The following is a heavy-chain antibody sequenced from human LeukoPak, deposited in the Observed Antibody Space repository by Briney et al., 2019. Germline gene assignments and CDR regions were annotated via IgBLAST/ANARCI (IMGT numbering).Heavy chain of an antibody. CDR1: GDSIYNSDYY. CDR2: IFYGGST. Sequence: SETLSLTCTVSGDSIYNSDYYWGWIRQPPGKGLEWIGSIFYGGSTNYNPSLKSRVTISVDTSKNQFSLKLSSVTAADTAVYYCARHDKDRKRDWSPNPFDYWGQGTLVTVSS. V-gene: IGHV4-39*01. J-gene: IGHJ4*02. D-gene: IGHD3-9*01. CDR3: ARHDKDRKRDWSPNPFDY.